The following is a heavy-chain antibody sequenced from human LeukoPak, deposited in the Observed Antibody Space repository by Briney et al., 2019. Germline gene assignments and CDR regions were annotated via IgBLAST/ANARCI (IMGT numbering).Heavy chain of an antibody. V-gene: IGHV3-23*01. CDR3: AKGAQGAQPDYYYYYMDV. CDR1: GFTFSSYG. J-gene: IGHJ6*03. D-gene: IGHD1-26*01. CDR2: ISGNGGDT. Sequence: GGSLRLSCAASGFTFSSYGMSWVRQAPGKGLEWVSAISGNGGDTFYADSVKGRFTNSRDNSKNTLYLQMNSLRAEDTAVYYCAKGAQGAQPDYYYYYMDVWGKGTTVTISS.